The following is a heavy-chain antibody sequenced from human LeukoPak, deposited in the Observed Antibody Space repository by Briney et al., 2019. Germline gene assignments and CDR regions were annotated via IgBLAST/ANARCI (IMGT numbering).Heavy chain of an antibody. CDR2: IRQDGGEK. CDR3: ARDLTGAGLDY. J-gene: IGHJ4*02. Sequence: GGSLRLSCAVSGFTFSTSWMSWVRHIPGKGLEWVANIRQDGGEKYFADSVEGRFTISRDNARNSLFLQINSLRTEDTAVYYCARDLTGAGLDYWGQGILVTVSS. D-gene: IGHD1-14*01. V-gene: IGHV3-7*03. CDR1: GFTFSTSW.